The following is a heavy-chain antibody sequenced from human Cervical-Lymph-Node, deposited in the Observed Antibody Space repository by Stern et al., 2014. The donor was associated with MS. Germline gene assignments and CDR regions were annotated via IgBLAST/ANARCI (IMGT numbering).Heavy chain of an antibody. V-gene: IGHV4-30-4*01. D-gene: IGHD2-2*01. CDR2: IYYSGTT. Sequence: VQLVESGPGLVKPSQTLPLTCTVSGASIGGGGYYLSWVRPPPREGPGWGGHIYYSGTTYYKPSLKSRVTISLETSKNHFSLNLSSVTAADTAVYYCAGAIGKYELLEAFDMWGQGTKVTVSS. J-gene: IGHJ3*02. CDR1: GASIGGGGYY. CDR3: AGAIGKYELLEAFDM.